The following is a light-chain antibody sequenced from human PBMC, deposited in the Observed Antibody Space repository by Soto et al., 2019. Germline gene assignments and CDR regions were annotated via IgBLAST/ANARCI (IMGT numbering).Light chain of an antibody. CDR1: SGHSSYA. CDR3: QTWGPGFYV. V-gene: IGLV4-69*01. Sequence: QPVRTQSPSASASLGASVKLTCTLSSGHSSYAIAWHQQQPEKGPRYLMNLNSDGSHTKGDGIPDRFSGSSSGAERYLTISSLQSEDQADYYCQTWGPGFYVFGTGTKLTFL. CDR2: LNSDGSH. J-gene: IGLJ1*01.